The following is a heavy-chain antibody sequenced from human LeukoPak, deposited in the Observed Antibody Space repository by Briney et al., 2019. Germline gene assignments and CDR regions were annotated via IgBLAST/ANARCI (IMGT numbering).Heavy chain of an antibody. CDR1: GGSISSYY. Sequence: SETLSLTCTVSGGSISSYYWSWTWQPPGKGLEGIGYIYTSGSTNYNPSLKSRVTISVDTSKNQFSLKLSSVTAADTAVYYCAKADLGYSGYDLIWFDPWGQGTLVTVSS. CDR2: IYTSGST. CDR3: AKADLGYSGYDLIWFDP. V-gene: IGHV4-4*09. D-gene: IGHD5-12*01. J-gene: IGHJ5*02.